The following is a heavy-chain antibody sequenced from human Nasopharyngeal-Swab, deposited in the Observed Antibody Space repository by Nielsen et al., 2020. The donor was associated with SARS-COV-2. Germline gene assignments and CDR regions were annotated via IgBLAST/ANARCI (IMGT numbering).Heavy chain of an antibody. CDR1: GGSISSYY. J-gene: IGHJ6*02. D-gene: IGHD5-24*01. CDR2: IYYSGST. CDR3: ARGGDGYKWDYYYYGMDV. V-gene: IGHV4-59*01. Sequence: GSLRLSCTVSGGSISSYYWSWIRQPPGKGLEWIGYIYYSGSTNYNPSLKSRVTISVDTSKNQFSLKLSSVTAADTAVYYCARGGDGYKWDYYYYGMDVWGQGTTVTVSS.